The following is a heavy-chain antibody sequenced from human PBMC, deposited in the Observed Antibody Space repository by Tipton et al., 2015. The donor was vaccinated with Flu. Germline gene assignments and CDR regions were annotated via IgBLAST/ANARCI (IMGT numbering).Heavy chain of an antibody. CDR3: ASGNFYDSSGYFAF. CDR2: THTNGNT. CDR1: GGSINRYY. V-gene: IGHV4-4*07. Sequence: TLFLTCNVSGGSINRYYWSWIRQSVGKGPEWIGRTHTNGNTNYNSSFGSRLTMSVDTSKSQFSMTLTSVTVADTAVYYCASGNFYDSSGYFAFWGQGTLVTVSS. J-gene: IGHJ1*01. D-gene: IGHD3-22*01.